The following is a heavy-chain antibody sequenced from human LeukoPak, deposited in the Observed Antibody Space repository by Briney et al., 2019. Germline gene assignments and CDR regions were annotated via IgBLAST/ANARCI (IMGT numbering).Heavy chain of an antibody. CDR2: IYHSGKS. D-gene: IGHD2-2*01. V-gene: IGHV4-38-2*02. J-gene: IGHJ6*04. CDR3: ARASVVPAAMDV. CDR1: GYSISSGYY. Sequence: SETLSLTCSVSGYSISSGYYWDWIRQPPGKGLEWIASIYHSGKSYYNPSLESRVTISVDTSKNQFSLKLSSVTAADTAVYYCARASVVPAAMDVWGKGTTVTISS.